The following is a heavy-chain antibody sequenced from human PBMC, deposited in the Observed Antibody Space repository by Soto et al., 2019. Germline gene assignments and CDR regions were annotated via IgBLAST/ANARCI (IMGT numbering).Heavy chain of an antibody. D-gene: IGHD2-21*02. V-gene: IGHV3-23*01. J-gene: IGHJ6*02. CDR1: GFTFSSYA. CDR2: ISGSGGST. Sequence: EVQLLESGGGLVQPGGSLRLSCAASGFTFSSYAMSWVRQAPGKGLEWVSAISGSGGSTYYADSVKGRFTISRDNSKNTLYLQMNSLRAEDTAVYYCAKALGGGNSFYYYGMDVWGQGTTVTVSS. CDR3: AKALGGGNSFYYYGMDV.